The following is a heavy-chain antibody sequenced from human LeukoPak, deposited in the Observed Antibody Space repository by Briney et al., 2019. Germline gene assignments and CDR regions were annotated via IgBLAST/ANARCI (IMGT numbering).Heavy chain of an antibody. J-gene: IGHJ5*02. D-gene: IGHD6-19*01. Sequence: SETLSLTCTVSGGSISSYYWSWIRQPPGKGLEWIGYIYYSGSTNYNPSLKSRVTISVDTSKNQFPLKLSSVTAADTAVYYCAPYSSAGWFDPWGQGTLVTVSS. CDR1: GGSISSYY. CDR3: APYSSAGWFDP. V-gene: IGHV4-59*01. CDR2: IYYSGST.